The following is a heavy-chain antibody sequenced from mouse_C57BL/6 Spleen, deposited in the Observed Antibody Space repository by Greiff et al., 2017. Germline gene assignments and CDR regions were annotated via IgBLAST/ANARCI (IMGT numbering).Heavy chain of an antibody. V-gene: IGHV1-69*01. CDR3: ARLRRGSAWFAY. J-gene: IGHJ3*01. CDR1: GYTFTSYW. Sequence: QVQLQQPGAELVMPGASVKLSCKASGYTFTSYWMHWVKQRPGQGLEWIGEIDPSDSYTNYNQKFKGKSTVTVDKSSSTAYMQLSSLTSEDSAVYYCARLRRGSAWFAYWGQGTLVTVSA. CDR2: IDPSDSYT.